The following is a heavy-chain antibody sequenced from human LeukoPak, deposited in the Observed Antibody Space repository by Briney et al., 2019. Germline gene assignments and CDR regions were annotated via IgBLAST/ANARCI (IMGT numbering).Heavy chain of an antibody. Sequence: GALRLFCSAAGFTFSSYGMHWVRQAPGKGLEWVAVIWYDGSNKYYADSVKGRFTISRDNSKNTLYLQMNSLRAVDTAVYYCARDMKGSHMDVWGQGTTVTVSS. J-gene: IGHJ6*02. CDR3: ARDMKGSHMDV. V-gene: IGHV3-33*01. CDR2: IWYDGSNK. D-gene: IGHD3-16*01. CDR1: GFTFSSYG.